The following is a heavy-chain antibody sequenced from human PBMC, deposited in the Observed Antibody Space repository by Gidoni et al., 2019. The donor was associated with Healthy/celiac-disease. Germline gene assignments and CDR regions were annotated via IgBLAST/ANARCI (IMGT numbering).Heavy chain of an antibody. Sequence: QAQLVQSGAEVKNTGASVKVSCKASGYTFTGHYMHWVRQAPGQGLEWMGWINPNSGGTNYAQKFQGRVTMTRDTSISTAYMELSRLRSDDTAVYYCARGGGFRKKQNLNYGMDVWGQGTTVTVSS. CDR3: ARGGGFRKKQNLNYGMDV. CDR1: GYTFTGHY. J-gene: IGHJ6*02. V-gene: IGHV1-2*02. CDR2: INPNSGGT. D-gene: IGHD3-16*01.